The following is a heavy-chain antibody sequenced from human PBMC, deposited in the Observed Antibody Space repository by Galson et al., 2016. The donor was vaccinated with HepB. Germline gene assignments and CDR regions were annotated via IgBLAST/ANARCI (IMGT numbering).Heavy chain of an antibody. CDR2: IWYDGSNT. D-gene: IGHD3-16*02. J-gene: IGHJ4*02. CDR3: ARQERGSYRGSLDY. CDR1: GFTFSDFG. Sequence: CAASGFTFSDFGMHWVRQAPGKGLEWVGVIWYDGSNTHHADSVKGRFTISRDNSKNMLFLQMDSLTAEDTAVYYCARQERGSYRGSLDYWGQGILVTVSS. V-gene: IGHV3-33*01.